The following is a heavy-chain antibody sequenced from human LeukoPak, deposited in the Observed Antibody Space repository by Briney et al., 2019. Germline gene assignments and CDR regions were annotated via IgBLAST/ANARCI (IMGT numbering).Heavy chain of an antibody. V-gene: IGHV3-74*01. CDR2: INNDGSTT. J-gene: IGHJ4*02. CDR3: VRGGVTGSGTYYVLN. D-gene: IGHD3-10*01. CDR1: GFTSSSYW. Sequence: GGSLRLSCAASGFTSSSYWMHWVRQVPGKGLVWVPRINNDGSTTRYADSVKGRFTISRDNAKNTVYLQMNSLRAEDTAVYYCVRGGVTGSGTYYVLNWGQGTLITVSS.